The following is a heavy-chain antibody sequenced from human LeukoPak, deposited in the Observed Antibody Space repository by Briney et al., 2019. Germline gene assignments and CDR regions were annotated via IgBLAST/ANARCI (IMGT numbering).Heavy chain of an antibody. CDR2: ISAYNGNT. CDR3: ARDGYPVVVVAANWFDP. J-gene: IGHJ5*02. Sequence: ASVKVSCKASGYTFTSYGISWVRQAPGQGLEWMGRISAYNGNTNYAQKLQGRVTMTTDTSTSTAYMELRSLRSDDTAVYYCARDGYPVVVVAANWFDPWGQGTLVTVSS. D-gene: IGHD2-15*01. CDR1: GYTFTSYG. V-gene: IGHV1-18*01.